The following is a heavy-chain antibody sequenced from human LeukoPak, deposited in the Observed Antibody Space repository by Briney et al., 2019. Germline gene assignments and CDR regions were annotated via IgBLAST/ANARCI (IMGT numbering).Heavy chain of an antibody. V-gene: IGHV3-48*04. Sequence: GGSLRLSCAASGFTFSSYTMNWVRQAPGKGLEWVSYISSSSSTIYYADSVKGRFTISRDNAKNSLYLQMNSLRAEDTAVYYCARGRKQLVSPLWYFDYWGQGTLVTVSS. J-gene: IGHJ4*02. D-gene: IGHD6-13*01. CDR3: ARGRKQLVSPLWYFDY. CDR2: ISSSSSTI. CDR1: GFTFSSYT.